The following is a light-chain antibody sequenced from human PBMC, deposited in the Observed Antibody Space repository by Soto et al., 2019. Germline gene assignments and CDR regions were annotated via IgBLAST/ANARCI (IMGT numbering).Light chain of an antibody. CDR1: QSVSSN. CDR3: QQRSDWPWT. Sequence: EIVLTQSPATLSLSPWERATLSCRASQSVSSNLACYRQKPGQAPRLLIYDSSNRAAGIPARFSGSGSGTDFTLTVSSLEPEDFVVYYCQQRSDWPWTFGQGTKV. J-gene: IGKJ1*01. CDR2: DSS. V-gene: IGKV3-11*01.